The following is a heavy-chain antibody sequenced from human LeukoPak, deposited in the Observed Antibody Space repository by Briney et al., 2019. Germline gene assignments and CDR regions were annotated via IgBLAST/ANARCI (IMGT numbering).Heavy chain of an antibody. Sequence: SETLSLTCAVYGGSFSGYYWSWIRQPPGKGLEWIGEINHSGSTNYNPSLKSRVTISVDTSKNQFSLTLSSVTAADTAVYYCARIVVVPAASYYYYGMDVWGQGTTVTVSS. CDR2: INHSGST. J-gene: IGHJ6*02. CDR3: ARIVVVPAASYYYYGMDV. D-gene: IGHD2-2*01. CDR1: GGSFSGYY. V-gene: IGHV4-34*01.